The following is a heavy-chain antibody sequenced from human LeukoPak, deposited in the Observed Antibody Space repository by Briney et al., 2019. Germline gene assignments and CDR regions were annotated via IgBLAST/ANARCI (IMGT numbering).Heavy chain of an antibody. CDR2: IIHSGST. CDR3: VTLTGYSSTSDDY. D-gene: IGHD6-13*01. V-gene: IGHV4-34*12. J-gene: IGHJ4*02. CDR1: GGSFSGYY. Sequence: PSETLSLTCAVYGGSFSGYYWSWIRQPPGKGLEWIGEIIHSGSTNYNPSLKSRVTISVDTSKNQFSLKLSSVTAADTAVYYCVTLTGYSSTSDDYWGQGTLVTVSS.